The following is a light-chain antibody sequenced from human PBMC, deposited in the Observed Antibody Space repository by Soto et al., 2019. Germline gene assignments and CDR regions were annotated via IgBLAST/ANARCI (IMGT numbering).Light chain of an antibody. J-gene: IGLJ2*01. Sequence: QAVVTQSPSASASLGASVKLTCTLRSGHSNYAIAWHQQQSEKGPRYLMKLNSDGSHSKGDGIPDRFSGSSSGAERYLTISSLQSEDVADYYCQTWGSGIVVFGGGTKLTVL. CDR3: QTWGSGIVV. V-gene: IGLV4-69*01. CDR1: SGHSNYA. CDR2: LNSDGSH.